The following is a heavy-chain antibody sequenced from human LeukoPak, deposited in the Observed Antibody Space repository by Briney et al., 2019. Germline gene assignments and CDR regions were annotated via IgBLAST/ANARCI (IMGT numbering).Heavy chain of an antibody. V-gene: IGHV1-69*04. D-gene: IGHD3-22*01. CDR1: GGTFSSYT. Sequence: PVASVKVSCKASGGTFSSYTISWVRQAPGQGLEWIRRIIPILGIANYAQKFQGRVTIIADKSTSTAYMEPSRLRSEDTAVYYCARDYYDSSGYFDYWGQGTLVTVSS. J-gene: IGHJ4*02. CDR3: ARDYYDSSGYFDY. CDR2: IIPILGIA.